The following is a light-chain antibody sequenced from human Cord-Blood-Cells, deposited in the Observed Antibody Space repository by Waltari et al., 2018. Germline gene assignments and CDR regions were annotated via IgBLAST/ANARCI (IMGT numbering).Light chain of an antibody. CDR3: QQYGSSPPIT. J-gene: IGKJ5*01. CDR2: GAS. CDR1: QSVSSSY. V-gene: IGKV3-20*01. Sequence: EIVLTQSPVPLSSSPDERAALSSRAIQSVSSSYLAWYQQKPGQAPRLLIYGASSRATGIPDRFSGSGSGTDFTLTISRLEPEDFAVYYCQQYGSSPPITFGQGTRLEIK.